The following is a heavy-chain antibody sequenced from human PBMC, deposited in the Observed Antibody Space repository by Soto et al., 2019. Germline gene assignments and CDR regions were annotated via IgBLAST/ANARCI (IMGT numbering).Heavy chain of an antibody. Sequence: SETLSLTCTVSGGSINNHYWSWIRQPPGKGLEWIGYIYYTGSTNYNPSLKSRVTMSVDTSKNQCSLNLTSLTAADTAIYYCARANCYSEYWGQGTLVTVSS. CDR1: GGSINNHY. CDR2: IYYTGST. V-gene: IGHV4-59*11. J-gene: IGHJ4*02. CDR3: ARANCYSEY. D-gene: IGHD7-27*01.